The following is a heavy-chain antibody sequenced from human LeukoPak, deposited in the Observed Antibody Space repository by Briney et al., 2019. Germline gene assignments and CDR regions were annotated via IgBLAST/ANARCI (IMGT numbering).Heavy chain of an antibody. CDR2: ISANSPNT. J-gene: IGHJ4*02. V-gene: IGHV3-23*01. Sequence: GGSLRLSCVASGFTIGSYAMYWVRQAPGKGLEWVSAISANSPNTYYADSVKGRFTISRDNSKNTLYLQMNSLRPEDTAVYYCANRYFGPGIYFDYWGQGTLVTVSS. CDR1: GFTIGSYA. D-gene: IGHD3-10*01. CDR3: ANRYFGPGIYFDY.